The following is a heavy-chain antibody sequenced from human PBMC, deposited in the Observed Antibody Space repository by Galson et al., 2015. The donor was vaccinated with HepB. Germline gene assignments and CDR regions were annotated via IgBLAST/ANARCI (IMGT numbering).Heavy chain of an antibody. V-gene: IGHV3-7*01. J-gene: IGHJ4*02. CDR2: IKEDGSEI. CDR3: ARGWSYHDY. CDR1: GFTFSTDW. Sequence: SLRLSCAASGFTFSTDWMSWVRQAPGKGLEWVASIKEDGSEIYYVDSVKGRFTIFRDNAKNSLYLQMNSLRAEDTAVYYCARGWSYHDYWGQGILVTVSS. D-gene: IGHD1-26*01.